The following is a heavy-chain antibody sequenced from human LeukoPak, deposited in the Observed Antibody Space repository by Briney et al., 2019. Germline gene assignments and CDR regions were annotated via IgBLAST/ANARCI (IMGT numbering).Heavy chain of an antibody. CDR1: GFTFSDYY. J-gene: IGHJ4*02. Sequence: GGSLRLSCAASGFTFSDYYMSWIRQAPGKGLEWVSYISSSGSTIYYADSVKGRFTISRDNAKNSLYLQMNSLRAEDTVVYYCAREYSSGWYRVNYFDYWGQGTLVTVSS. CDR3: AREYSSGWYRVNYFDY. CDR2: ISSSGSTI. D-gene: IGHD6-19*01. V-gene: IGHV3-11*01.